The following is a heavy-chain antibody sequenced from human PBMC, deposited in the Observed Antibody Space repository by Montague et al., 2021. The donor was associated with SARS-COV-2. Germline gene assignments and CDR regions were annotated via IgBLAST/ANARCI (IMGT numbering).Heavy chain of an antibody. CDR1: GGSISRGYYY. D-gene: IGHD5-18*01. Sequence: TLSLTCTVSGGSISRGYYYWSWIRLPAGKGLEWIGRIYRSGXPXYXXXXEXRVVLSVDTSRNQFSMKMTSGTAADTAMYYCARGVDTGVVTVTGGFDSWGQGTLVIVSS. CDR3: ARGVDTGVVTVTGGFDS. V-gene: IGHV4-61*02. J-gene: IGHJ4*02. CDR2: IYRSGXP.